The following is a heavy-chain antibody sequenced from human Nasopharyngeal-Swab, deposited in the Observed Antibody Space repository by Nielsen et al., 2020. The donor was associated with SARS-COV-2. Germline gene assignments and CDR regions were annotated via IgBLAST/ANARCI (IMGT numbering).Heavy chain of an antibody. Sequence: WVRQRKAQGLEGKGGIIPIFGTANYAQKFQGRVTITADESTSTAYMELSSLRSEDTAVYYCARDLGCSSTSCYEGNWFDPWGQGALVTVSS. D-gene: IGHD2-2*01. J-gene: IGHJ5*02. CDR2: IIPIFGTA. V-gene: IGHV1-69*01. CDR3: ARDLGCSSTSCYEGNWFDP.